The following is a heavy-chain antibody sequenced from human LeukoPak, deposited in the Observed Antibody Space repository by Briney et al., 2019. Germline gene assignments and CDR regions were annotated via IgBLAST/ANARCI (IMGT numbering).Heavy chain of an antibody. D-gene: IGHD3-10*01. J-gene: IGHJ4*02. V-gene: IGHV3-23*01. Sequence: GGSLRLSCAASGFTFSNYAMSWVREAPGKGLEWVSGISGSGDSTYYADSVKGRFTISRDNSKNTLYLQMNSLRAEDTAVYYCAKGYDSGSFSELDCWGQGTLVTVSS. CDR2: ISGSGDST. CDR1: GFTFSNYA. CDR3: AKGYDSGSFSELDC.